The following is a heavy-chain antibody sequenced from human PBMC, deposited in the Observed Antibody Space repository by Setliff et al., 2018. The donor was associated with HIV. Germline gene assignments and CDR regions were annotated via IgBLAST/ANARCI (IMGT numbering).Heavy chain of an antibody. CDR1: GRSISNSSSY. D-gene: IGHD2-2*02. V-gene: IGHV4-39*01. J-gene: IGHJ4*02. Sequence: SETLSLTCTVSGRSISNSSSYWGWIRQTPGKGLEWIGSIYSSRWSYYNPSLQSRLTLSIDRSRSQFSLNLRSVTAADTAVYYCGRHSLYGPAAISALDYWGQGALVTVSS. CDR2: IYSSRWS. CDR3: GRHSLYGPAAISALDY.